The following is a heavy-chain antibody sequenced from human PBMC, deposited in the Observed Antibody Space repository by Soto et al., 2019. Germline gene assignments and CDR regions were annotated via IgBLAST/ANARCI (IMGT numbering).Heavy chain of an antibody. CDR3: ARHRYYEGSVPGYGMDV. Sequence: PGGSLRLSCAASGFTFSDYYMSWIRQAPGKGLEYISYISNGGSFIYYADYVKGRFTISRDTAKTSLYLQMNSLRAEDTALYYCARHRYYEGSVPGYGMDVWGQGTTVTVSS. CDR1: GFTFSDYY. D-gene: IGHD3-16*01. V-gene: IGHV3-11*01. CDR2: ISNGGSFI. J-gene: IGHJ6*02.